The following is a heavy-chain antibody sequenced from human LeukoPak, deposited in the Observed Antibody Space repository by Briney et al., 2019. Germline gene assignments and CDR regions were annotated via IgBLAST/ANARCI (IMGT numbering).Heavy chain of an antibody. D-gene: IGHD3-22*01. CDR2: ISGSSNYI. Sequence: GGSLRLSCAASGFTFRTCGMNWVRQAPGKGLEWVSSISGSSNYIYYADSVKGRFTTSRDNTKNSLYLQMNSLRAEDTAVYYCATLGYYFDDTGYSPSFNYWGQGTLVTVSS. CDR1: GFTFRTCG. CDR3: ATLGYYFDDTGYSPSFNY. V-gene: IGHV3-21*01. J-gene: IGHJ4*02.